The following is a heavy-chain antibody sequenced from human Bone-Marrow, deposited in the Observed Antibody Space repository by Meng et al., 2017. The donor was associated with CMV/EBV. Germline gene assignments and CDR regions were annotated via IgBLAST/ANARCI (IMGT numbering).Heavy chain of an antibody. CDR2: INHSGST. J-gene: IGHJ6*02. CDR3: ASESATHLGGRIYYHGMDV. D-gene: IGHD7-27*01. CDR1: DGSFNAYY. V-gene: IGHV4-34*01. Sequence: SETLSLTCTVYDGSFNAYYYNWFRQAPGKGLEWIGEINHSGSTNYNPSLKSQVTISVAKSKNQFSLRLSSVTAADTAVYYCASESATHLGGRIYYHGMDVWGQGTTVTVSS.